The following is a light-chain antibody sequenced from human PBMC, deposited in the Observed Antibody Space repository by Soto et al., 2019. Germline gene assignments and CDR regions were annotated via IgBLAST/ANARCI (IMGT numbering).Light chain of an antibody. J-gene: IGKJ1*01. CDR2: AAS. Sequence: AIRMTQPPSTFSASTGDGDTISCRAGQGSSSYLAWYQQKPGKAPKLLIYAASTLQSGVPSRISGSGSGTDFTLTSSCLQSEDVATYYCQQYYSYPWTFGQGTKVDIK. V-gene: IGKV1-8*01. CDR1: QGSSSY. CDR3: QQYYSYPWT.